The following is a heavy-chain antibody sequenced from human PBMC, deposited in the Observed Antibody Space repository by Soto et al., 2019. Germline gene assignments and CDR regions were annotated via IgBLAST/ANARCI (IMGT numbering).Heavy chain of an antibody. CDR1: GFTFSAYA. J-gene: IGHJ3*01. CDR3: ATITVVRGVTYDAFDF. Sequence: PGGSLRLSCAASGFTFSAYAMHWVRQASGKGLEWVAVISYDGTNNYYADSVKGRFTISRDNSKNTLFLQMNSLRSEDTAVYYCATITVVRGVTYDAFDFWGQGTMVTVSS. V-gene: IGHV3-30-3*01. CDR2: ISYDGTNN. D-gene: IGHD3-10*01.